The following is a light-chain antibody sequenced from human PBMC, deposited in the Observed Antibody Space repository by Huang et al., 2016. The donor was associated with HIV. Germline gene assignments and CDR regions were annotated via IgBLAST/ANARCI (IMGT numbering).Light chain of an antibody. CDR3: QQRSTWPLT. Sequence: EIVLTQSPATLSLSPGERATLSCRASQSISTYLAWYHQKPGQAPRLLIYDASNRATGIPARFSGRGSGTDFTLSINSLEPEDFVTYYCQQRSTWPLTFGGGTKVET. J-gene: IGKJ4*01. V-gene: IGKV3-11*01. CDR1: QSISTY. CDR2: DAS.